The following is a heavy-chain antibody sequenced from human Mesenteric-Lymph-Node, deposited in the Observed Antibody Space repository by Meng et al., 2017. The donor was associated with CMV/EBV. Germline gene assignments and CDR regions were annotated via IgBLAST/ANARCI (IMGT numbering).Heavy chain of an antibody. J-gene: IGHJ4*02. V-gene: IGHV3-7*01. CDR1: GFNFSTYA. CDR2: IKPDGSEK. CDR3: ARDSSWYFNYFDY. Sequence: GESLKISCAASGFNFSTYAMTWVRQAPGKGLEWVANIKPDGSEKYYAGSVEGRFTISRDNAENSMYLEMNSLRAEDTAVYYCARDSSWYFNYFDYWGQGTLVTVSS. D-gene: IGHD6-13*01.